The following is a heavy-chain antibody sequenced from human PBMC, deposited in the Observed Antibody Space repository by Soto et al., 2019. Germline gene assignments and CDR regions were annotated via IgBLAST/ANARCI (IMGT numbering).Heavy chain of an antibody. Sequence: VQLQGSGPGLVKPSQTLSLTWTVSGASVNTGDYYWSYIRQSPGKGLEWLGYIFYSGDTYYNPSLKSRATISLNTSRNQISLTLTSVTDADTAVYFCVGTGTTDDFWGQGTLVTVSS. CDR1: GASVNTGDYY. V-gene: IGHV4-30-4*01. CDR3: VGTGTTDDF. CDR2: IFYSGDT. J-gene: IGHJ1*01. D-gene: IGHD1-7*01.